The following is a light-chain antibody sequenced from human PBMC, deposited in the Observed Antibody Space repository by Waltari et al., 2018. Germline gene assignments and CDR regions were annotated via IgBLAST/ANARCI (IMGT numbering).Light chain of an antibody. CDR3: QKYDFLPAT. CDR1: QGVGKY. CDR2: HAS. V-gene: IGKV3-20*01. J-gene: IGKJ1*01. Sequence: EIVLTQSPGTLSLSPGERATLSCRASQGVGKYLAWYQQRPGQAPRLLLYHASIRATGIPDRFSGSGSGTDFSLTISRLEPEDFAVYYCQKYDFLPATFGQGTRWKS.